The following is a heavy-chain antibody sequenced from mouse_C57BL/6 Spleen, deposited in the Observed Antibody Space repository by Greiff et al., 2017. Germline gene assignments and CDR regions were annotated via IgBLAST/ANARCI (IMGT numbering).Heavy chain of an antibody. CDR2: IYPGDGDT. D-gene: IGHD3-2*02. CDR1: GYAFSSYW. J-gene: IGHJ3*01. V-gene: IGHV1-80*01. CDR3: ARGGSGYQFAY. Sequence: VQRVESGAELVKPGASVKISCKASGYAFSSYWMNWVKQRPGKGLEWIGQIYPGDGDTNYNGKFKGKATLTADKSSSTAYMQLSSLTSEDSAVYFCARGGSGYQFAYWGQGTLVTVSA.